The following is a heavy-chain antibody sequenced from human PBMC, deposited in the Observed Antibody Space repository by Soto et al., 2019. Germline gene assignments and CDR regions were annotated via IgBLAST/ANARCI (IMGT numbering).Heavy chain of an antibody. Sequence: VQLVQSGAEVKKPGSSVKVSCKASGGTFSSYAISWVRQAPGQGLEWMGGIIPIFGTANYAQKFQGRVTITADESTSTAYMELCSLRSEATAVYYCAATDRYCSSTSCYLFDYWGHVTLVTVSS. CDR3: AATDRYCSSTSCYLFDY. CDR2: IIPIFGTA. D-gene: IGHD2-2*01. V-gene: IGHV1-69*01. CDR1: GGTFSSYA. J-gene: IGHJ4*01.